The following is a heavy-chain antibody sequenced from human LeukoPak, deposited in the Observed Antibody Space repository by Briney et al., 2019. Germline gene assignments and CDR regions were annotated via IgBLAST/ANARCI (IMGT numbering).Heavy chain of an antibody. D-gene: IGHD2-21*02. Sequence: GGSLRLSCAASGITFSDYYMSWIRQAPGKGLEWLSYISGSGNTIYYAHSVKGRFTISRDNAKNSLYLQMNSLRAEDTAVYYCARDSKACGGACFSGLSEYWGQGTLVTVSS. V-gene: IGHV3-11*01. CDR2: ISGSGNTI. CDR1: GITFSDYY. J-gene: IGHJ4*02. CDR3: ARDSKACGGACFSGLSEY.